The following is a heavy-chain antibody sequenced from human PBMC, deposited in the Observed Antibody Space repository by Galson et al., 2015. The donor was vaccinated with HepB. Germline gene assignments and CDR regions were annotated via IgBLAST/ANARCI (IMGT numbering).Heavy chain of an antibody. CDR3: AKEVENSGSYYA. D-gene: IGHD3-10*01. Sequence: SVTVSCKASGYIFTRDYMHWVRQAPGQGLEWMGVINPSSDGTAYAQKLQGRVTITKDTSTGTDYMELSSLKSEDTAVYYCAKEVENSGSYYAWGQGTLVTVSS. CDR1: GYIFTRDY. V-gene: IGHV1-46*04. J-gene: IGHJ5*02. CDR2: INPSSDGT.